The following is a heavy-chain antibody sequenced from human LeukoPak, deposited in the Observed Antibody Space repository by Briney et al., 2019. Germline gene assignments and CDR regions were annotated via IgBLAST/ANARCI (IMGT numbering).Heavy chain of an antibody. CDR1: GFTFSSYG. V-gene: IGHV3-30*02. CDR2: IRYDGSNK. Sequence: PVGSLRLSCAASGFTFSSYGMHWVRQAPGKGLEWVAFIRYDGSNKYYADSVKGRFTISRDNSKNTLYLQMNSLRAEDTAVYYCAKVGAPAGSNAFDIWGQGTMVTVSS. J-gene: IGHJ3*02. CDR3: AKVGAPAGSNAFDI. D-gene: IGHD3-10*01.